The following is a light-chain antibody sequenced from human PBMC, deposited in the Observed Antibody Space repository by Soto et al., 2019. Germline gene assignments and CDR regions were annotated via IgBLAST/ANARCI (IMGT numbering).Light chain of an antibody. V-gene: IGKV3-20*01. J-gene: IGKJ1*01. CDR2: GAS. CDR3: QQYGSSPRT. Sequence: EIVFTQSPGTLSLSPGGRSTLSCRASQTVTSSYLAWYQQIPGQAPRLLIYGASTRATGIPDRFSGSGSGTDFTLTISRLDPEDFAVYYCQQYGSSPRTFGQGTKV. CDR1: QTVTSSY.